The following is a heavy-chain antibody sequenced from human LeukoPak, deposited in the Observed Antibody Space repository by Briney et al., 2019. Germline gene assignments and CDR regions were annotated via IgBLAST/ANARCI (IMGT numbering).Heavy chain of an antibody. CDR2: IHTSGST. CDR1: GGSMSSYY. CDR3: ASQGGP. Sequence: SETLSLTCTVSGGSMSSYYWSWIRQPAGKGLQWIGRIHTSGSTNYNPSLKSRVTMSIDTSKNQLSLNLTSVTAADTAVYYCASQGGPWGQGTLVTVSS. J-gene: IGHJ5*02. D-gene: IGHD2-15*01. V-gene: IGHV4-4*07.